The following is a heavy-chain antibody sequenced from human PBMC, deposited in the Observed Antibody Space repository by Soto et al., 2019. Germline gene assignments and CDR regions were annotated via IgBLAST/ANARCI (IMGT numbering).Heavy chain of an antibody. J-gene: IGHJ5*01. CDR1: GFSLSTSGVG. Sequence: QITLKESGPTLVKPTQPLTLTCTFSGFSLSTSGVGVGWIRQPPGKALEWLALIYWDDDKRYSPPLKSRPTPAKATSKNPVVLTRTNRDAVDTATYCCAQGPGFDSWGQGTLVTVSS. CDR2: IYWDDDK. CDR3: AQGPGFDS. V-gene: IGHV2-5*02.